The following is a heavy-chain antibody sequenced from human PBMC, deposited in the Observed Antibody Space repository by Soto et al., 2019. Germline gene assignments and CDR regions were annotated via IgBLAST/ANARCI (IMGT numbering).Heavy chain of an antibody. Sequence: GGSLRLSCAASGFTFSSYWMHWVRQAPGKGLVWVSRIYSDGSSTNYADSVKGRFTISRDNSKNTLYLQMNSLRAEDTAIYYCAKFFVETGGSSGWPWSFHFWGQGTLVTVSS. V-gene: IGHV3-74*01. D-gene: IGHD6-25*01. J-gene: IGHJ4*02. CDR3: AKFFVETGGSSGWPWSFHF. CDR2: IYSDGSST. CDR1: GFTFSSYW.